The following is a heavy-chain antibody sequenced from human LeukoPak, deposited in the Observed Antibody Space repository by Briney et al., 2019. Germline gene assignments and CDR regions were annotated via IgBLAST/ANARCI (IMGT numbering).Heavy chain of an antibody. CDR2: IYYSGST. Sequence: SETLSLTCTVSGGSISSYYWSWIRQPPGKGLEWIGYIYYSGSTNYNPSLKSRVTISVDTSKNQFSLKLSSVTAADTAVYYCARQGGFDWLLQNWFDPWGQGTLVTVSS. CDR3: ARQGGFDWLLQNWFDP. D-gene: IGHD3-9*01. CDR1: GGSISSYY. J-gene: IGHJ5*02. V-gene: IGHV4-59*01.